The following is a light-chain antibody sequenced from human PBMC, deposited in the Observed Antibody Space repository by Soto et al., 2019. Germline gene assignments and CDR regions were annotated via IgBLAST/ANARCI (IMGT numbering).Light chain of an antibody. CDR1: QSFSSD. CDR3: QQYNTWHPKMA. J-gene: IGKJ1*01. Sequence: VVTQSPATLSVFPGETAKLSCRASQSFSSDLAWYQQRPGQAPRLLIYGASTRATGIPARFRGSGSGTEFRLTISSLQSEDLATYYCQQYNTWHPKMAFGRGTKVDIK. CDR2: GAS. V-gene: IGKV3-15*01.